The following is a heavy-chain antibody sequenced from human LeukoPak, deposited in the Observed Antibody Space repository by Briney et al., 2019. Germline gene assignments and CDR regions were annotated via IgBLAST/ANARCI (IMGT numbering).Heavy chain of an antibody. V-gene: IGHV4-59*01. CDR2: IYYSGST. CDR3: ARAPGYSYGTGGYYFDY. J-gene: IGHJ4*02. D-gene: IGHD5-18*01. CDR1: GGSISSYY. Sequence: GSLRLSCTVSGGSISSYYWSWIRQPPGKGLEWIGNIYYSGSTNYNPSLKSRVTISLDTSKKQFSLKLSSVTAADTAAYYCARAPGYSYGTGGYYFDYWGQGTLVTVSS.